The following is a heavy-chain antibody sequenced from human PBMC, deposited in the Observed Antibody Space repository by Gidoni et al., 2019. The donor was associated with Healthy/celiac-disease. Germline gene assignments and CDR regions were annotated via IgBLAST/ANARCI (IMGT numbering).Heavy chain of an antibody. CDR2: IRSKAYGGTT. D-gene: IGHD6-13*01. J-gene: IGHJ4*02. Sequence: EVQLVESGGGWVQPGRSLRLSCTASGFTFGDYAMSWFRKAPGKGLEWVGFIRSKAYGGTTESAASVKGRFTISRDDSKSIAYLQMNSLKTEDTAVYYCCSGSSWDYWGQGTLVTVSS. CDR3: CSGSSWDY. CDR1: GFTFGDYA. V-gene: IGHV3-49*03.